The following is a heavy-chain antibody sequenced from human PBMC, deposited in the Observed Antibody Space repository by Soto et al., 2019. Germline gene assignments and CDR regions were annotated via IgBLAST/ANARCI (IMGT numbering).Heavy chain of an antibody. V-gene: IGHV3-23*01. D-gene: IGHD6-19*01. CDR2: ISGSGDST. CDR3: AKGVPGIAVAGTGYFQH. Sequence: GGSLRLSCAASGFTFSTYAMNWVRQAPGKGLEWVSGISGSGDSTYYADSVKGRFTISRDNSKNTLYLQMNSLRAEDTAVYYCAKGVPGIAVAGTGYFQHWGQGTLVTVSS. CDR1: GFTFSTYA. J-gene: IGHJ1*01.